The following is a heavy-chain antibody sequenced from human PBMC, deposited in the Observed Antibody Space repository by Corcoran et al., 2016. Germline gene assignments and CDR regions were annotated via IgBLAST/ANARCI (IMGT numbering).Heavy chain of an antibody. CDR1: GYSFTSYW. D-gene: IGHD2-15*01. Sequence: EVQLVQSGAEVKKPGESLKISCKGSGYSFTSYWIGWVRQMPGKGLEWMGIIYPGDSDTRYSPSFQGQVTISADKSISTAYLQWSSLKASDTAMYYWARLGCSGGSCDYSIDYWGQGTLVTVSS. J-gene: IGHJ4*02. CDR2: IYPGDSDT. V-gene: IGHV5-51*01. CDR3: ARLGCSGGSCDYSIDY.